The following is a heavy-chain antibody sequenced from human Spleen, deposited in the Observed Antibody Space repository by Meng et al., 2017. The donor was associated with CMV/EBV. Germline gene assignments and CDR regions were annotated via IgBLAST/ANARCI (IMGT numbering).Heavy chain of an antibody. V-gene: IGHV3-74*01. CDR3: AKDRYCSSTNCGTLDY. J-gene: IGHJ4*02. Sequence: GGSLRLSCTASGFTFSDYWMHWVRQTPGKGLLWVSRIKGDGSDTIYGDSVKGRFTISRDNAKNTLYLQMNSLRAEDTAVYYCAKDRYCSSTNCGTLDYWGQGTLVTVSS. D-gene: IGHD2-2*01. CDR1: GFTFSDYW. CDR2: IKGDGSDT.